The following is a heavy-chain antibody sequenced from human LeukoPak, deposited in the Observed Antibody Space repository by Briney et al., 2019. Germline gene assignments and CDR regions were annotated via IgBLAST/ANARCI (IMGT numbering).Heavy chain of an antibody. V-gene: IGHV3-74*01. Sequence: QPGGSLRLSCAASGFTFSSYWMHWVRQAPGKGLVWVSRINSDGSSTTYADSVKGRFTISRDNAKNTLYLQMNSLRAEDTAVYYCARAPYYYDTSGFLIWGQGTMVTVSS. CDR1: GFTFSSYW. D-gene: IGHD3-22*01. J-gene: IGHJ3*02. CDR2: INSDGSST. CDR3: ARAPYYYDTSGFLI.